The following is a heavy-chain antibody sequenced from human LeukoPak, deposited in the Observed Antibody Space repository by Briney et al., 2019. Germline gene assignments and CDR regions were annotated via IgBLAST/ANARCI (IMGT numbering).Heavy chain of an antibody. Sequence: ASVKVSCKASGGAFSSYAISWVRQAPGQGLEWMGGIIPIFGTANYAQKFQGRVTITTDESTSTAYMELSSLRSEDTAVYYCARGSGDCSSTSCYSGYNWFDPWGQGTLVTVSS. CDR3: ARGSGDCSSTSCYSGYNWFDP. D-gene: IGHD2-2*02. V-gene: IGHV1-69*05. J-gene: IGHJ5*02. CDR2: IIPIFGTA. CDR1: GGAFSSYA.